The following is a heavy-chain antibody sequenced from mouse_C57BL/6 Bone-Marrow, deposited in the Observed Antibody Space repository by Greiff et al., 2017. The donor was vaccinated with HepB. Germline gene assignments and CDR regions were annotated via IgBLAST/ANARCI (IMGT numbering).Heavy chain of an antibody. CDR3: LNWFYAMDY. V-gene: IGHV1-15*01. Sequence: QVQLQQSGAELVRPGASVTLSCKASGYTFTDYEMHWVKQTPVRGLEWIGAIDPETGGTAYNQKFKGKAILTADKSSSTAYMELRSLTSEDSAVYYCLNWFYAMDYWGQGTSVTVSS. D-gene: IGHD4-1*01. CDR2: IDPETGGT. CDR1: GYTFTDYE. J-gene: IGHJ4*01.